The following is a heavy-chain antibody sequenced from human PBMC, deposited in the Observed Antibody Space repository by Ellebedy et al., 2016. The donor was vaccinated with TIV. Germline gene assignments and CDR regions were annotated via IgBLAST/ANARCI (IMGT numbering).Heavy chain of an antibody. D-gene: IGHD2-15*01. V-gene: IGHV3-7*01. CDR3: ARDSGFYCLDF. J-gene: IGHJ4*02. Sequence: GESLKISXVASGFNFINSWMTWVRQAPGKGLEWVASINSDGGEIRYVDSVKGRFTFSRDNAANSVYLQLTSLRVDDTAVYYCARDSGFYCLDFWGQGALVTVSS. CDR2: INSDGGEI. CDR1: GFNFINSW.